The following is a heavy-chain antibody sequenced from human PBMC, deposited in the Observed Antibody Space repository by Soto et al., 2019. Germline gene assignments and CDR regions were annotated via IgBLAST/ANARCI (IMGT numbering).Heavy chain of an antibody. CDR3: ATGHGDYPRFDY. Sequence: GASVKVSCKVSGYTLTELSMHWVRQAPGKGLEWMGGFDPEDGETIYAQKFQGRVTMTEDTSTDTAYMELSSLRSEDTAVYYCATGHGDYPRFDYWGQGTLVTVSS. D-gene: IGHD4-17*01. CDR2: FDPEDGET. CDR1: GYTLTELS. J-gene: IGHJ4*02. V-gene: IGHV1-24*01.